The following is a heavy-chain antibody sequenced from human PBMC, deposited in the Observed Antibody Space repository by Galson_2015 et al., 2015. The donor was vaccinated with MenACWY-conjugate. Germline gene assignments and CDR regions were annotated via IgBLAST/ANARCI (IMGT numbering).Heavy chain of an antibody. CDR1: GGSISSHY. CDR2: IRDTGSL. D-gene: IGHD7-27*01. V-gene: IGHV4-59*08. J-gene: IGHJ4*02. CDR3: ARMPTWGSSFGYFDY. Sequence: ETLSFTCTVSGGSISSHYWSWFRPPPGRGLEWIAYIRDTGSLKDNPSLKSRVTMSADKSNNQFSLRLISVTAADTAVYYCARMPTWGSSFGYFDYWGQGILVAVSS.